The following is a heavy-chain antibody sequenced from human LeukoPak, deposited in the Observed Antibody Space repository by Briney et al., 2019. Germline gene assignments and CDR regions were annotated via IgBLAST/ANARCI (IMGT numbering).Heavy chain of an antibody. Sequence: GGSLRLSCVASGFTFSKSAMSWVRQPPGKGLEWVSAISGSGVDTYYADSVKGRFTISRDNSKNTLYLQMNSLRAEDTAVYYCAKDPKGSTVTTYWFVYWGQGTLVTVSS. V-gene: IGHV3-23*01. CDR3: AKDPKGSTVTTYWFVY. D-gene: IGHD4-17*01. J-gene: IGHJ4*02. CDR2: ISGSGVDT. CDR1: GFTFSKSA.